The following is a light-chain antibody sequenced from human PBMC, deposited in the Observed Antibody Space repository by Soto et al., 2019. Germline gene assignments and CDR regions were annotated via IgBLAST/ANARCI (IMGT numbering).Light chain of an antibody. CDR2: GAS. CDR1: QSVSTN. CDR3: QQYDKWPET. Sequence: EVVMTQSPATVSVSPGERATLSCRASQSVSTNLAWYQQKPGQAPRLLIYGASGRATAIPARFSGSGSGTEFTLTISSLQSEDCAIYYCQQYDKWPETFGKGTKV. J-gene: IGKJ1*01. V-gene: IGKV3D-15*01.